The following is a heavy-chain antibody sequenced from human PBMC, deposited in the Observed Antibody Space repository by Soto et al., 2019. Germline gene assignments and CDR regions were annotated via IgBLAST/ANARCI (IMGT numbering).Heavy chain of an antibody. CDR2: ISYDGSNK. CDR3: ARDPLWGTAMVLWYFDL. CDR1: GFTFSSYA. V-gene: IGHV3-30-3*01. Sequence: QVQLVESGGGVVQPGRSLRLSCAASGFTFSSYAMHSVRQAPGKGLEWVAVISYDGSNKYYADSVKGRFTISRDNSKNTLYLQMNSLRAEDTAVYYCARDPLWGTAMVLWYFDLWGRGTLVTVSS. D-gene: IGHD5-18*01. J-gene: IGHJ2*01.